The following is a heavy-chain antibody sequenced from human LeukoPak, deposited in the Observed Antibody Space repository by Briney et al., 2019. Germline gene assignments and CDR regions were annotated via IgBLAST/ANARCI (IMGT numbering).Heavy chain of an antibody. CDR1: GYTFTGYY. CDR2: INPNSGGT. V-gene: IGHV1-2*02. CDR3: ARDKWSSSSYGDY. J-gene: IGHJ4*02. Sequence: ASVKVSCKASGYTFTGYYMHWVRQAPGQGLEWMGWINPNSGGTNYAQKFQGRVTMTRDTSISTAYMELRSLRSDDTAVYYCARDKWSSSSYGDYWGQGTLVTVSS. D-gene: IGHD6-13*01.